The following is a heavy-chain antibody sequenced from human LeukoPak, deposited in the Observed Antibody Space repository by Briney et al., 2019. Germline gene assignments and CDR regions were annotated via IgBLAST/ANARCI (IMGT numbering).Heavy chain of an antibody. J-gene: IGHJ4*02. CDR3: ARGRGPYYFDY. CDR2: IWYDGSNK. CDR1: GFTFSSYG. V-gene: IGHV3-33*01. Sequence: GRSLRLSCAASGFTFSSYGMHWVRQAPGKGLEWVAVIWYDGSNKYYADSVKGRFTISRDNSRNTLYLQMNSLRAEDTAVYYCARGRGPYYFDYWGQGTLVTVSS.